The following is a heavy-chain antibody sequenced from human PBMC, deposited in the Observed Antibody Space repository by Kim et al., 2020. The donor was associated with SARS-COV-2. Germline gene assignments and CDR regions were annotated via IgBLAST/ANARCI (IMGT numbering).Heavy chain of an antibody. CDR1: GFTFKNYA. Sequence: GGSLRLSCAASGFTFKNYAMHWVRQAPGKGLECVSSIYSGTTNTYYADSVKGRFTISRDNSKNTLYLQMSTLRAEDTAVYYCAKAYDYGMDVWGQGTTVTVSS. J-gene: IGHJ6*02. CDR2: IYSGTTNT. CDR3: AKAYDYGMDV. V-gene: IGHV3-23*03.